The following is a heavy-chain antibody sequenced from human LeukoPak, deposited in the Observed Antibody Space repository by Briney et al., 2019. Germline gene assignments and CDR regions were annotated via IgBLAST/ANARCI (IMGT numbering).Heavy chain of an antibody. CDR1: GGSFSGYY. V-gene: IGHV4-34*01. D-gene: IGHD5-18*01. CDR3: ARRINSVDTAMDY. Sequence: PSETLSLTCAVYGGSFSGYYWSWIRQPPGKGLEWIGEINHSGSTNYNPSLKSRVTISVDTSKNQFSLKLSSVTAADTAVYYCARRINSVDTAMDYWSQGTLVTVSS. J-gene: IGHJ4*02. CDR2: INHSGST.